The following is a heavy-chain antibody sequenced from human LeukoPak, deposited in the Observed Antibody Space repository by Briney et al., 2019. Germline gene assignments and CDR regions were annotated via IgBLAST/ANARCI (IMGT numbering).Heavy chain of an antibody. J-gene: IGHJ6*02. CDR3: ARDPQHSMDV. CDR1: GFTFSSYS. D-gene: IGHD5-18*01. V-gene: IGHV3-33*08. Sequence: GGSLRLSCAASGFTFSSYSMNWVRQAPGKGLEWVSAIWYDGSKRCYADSVKGRFTISRDDSKNTVYLQMNSLRADDTAVYYCARDPQHSMDVWGQGTTVTVSS. CDR2: IWYDGSKR.